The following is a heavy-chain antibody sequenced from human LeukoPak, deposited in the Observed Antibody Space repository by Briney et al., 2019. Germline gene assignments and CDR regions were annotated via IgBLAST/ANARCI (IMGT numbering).Heavy chain of an antibody. CDR2: IWYDGSNK. V-gene: IGHV3-33*08. CDR3: ARDNSASDAFDI. Sequence: PGGSLRLSCAASGFTFSSYAMHWVRQAPGKGREWGAVIWYDGSNKYYADSVKGRFTISRDNSKNTLYLQMNSLRAEDTAVYYCARDNSASDAFDIWGQGTMVTVSS. J-gene: IGHJ3*02. CDR1: GFTFSSYA.